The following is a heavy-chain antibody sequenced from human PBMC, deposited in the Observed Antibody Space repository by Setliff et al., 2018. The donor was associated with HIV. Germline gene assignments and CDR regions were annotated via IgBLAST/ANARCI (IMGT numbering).Heavy chain of an antibody. CDR2: IYYTGST. CDR3: ASTGYSSGWSFDY. CDR1: SGSISTYY. Sequence: SETLSLTCTVSSGSISTYYWTWIRQPPGKGLEYIGYIYYTGSTDYNPSLNGRVTISVDTSKNQFSLKLSSVTAADTAVYYCASTGYSSGWSFDYWGQGTLVTVSS. V-gene: IGHV4-59*12. D-gene: IGHD6-19*01. J-gene: IGHJ4*02.